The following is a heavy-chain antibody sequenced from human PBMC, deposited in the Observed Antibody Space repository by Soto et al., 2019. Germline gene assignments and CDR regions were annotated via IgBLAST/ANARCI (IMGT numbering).Heavy chain of an antibody. CDR2: ITWNSVGI. CDR1: GFTFDDYA. J-gene: IGHJ4*02. V-gene: IGHV3-9*01. D-gene: IGHD3-10*01. CDR3: ANGHYASGGYTFDY. Sequence: EVQLVEPGGGLVQPGRSLRLSCAASGFTFDDYAMHWVRQAPGKGLEWVSGITWNSVGIGYADSVKGRFTISRDNAKNSLYRRMKSLTTEDTALYYCANGHYASGGYTFDYWGQGTLVTVSS.